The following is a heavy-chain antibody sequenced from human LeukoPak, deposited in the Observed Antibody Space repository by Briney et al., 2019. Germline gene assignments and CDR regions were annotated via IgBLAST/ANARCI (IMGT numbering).Heavy chain of an antibody. CDR2: INPNSGGT. V-gene: IGHV1-2*06. J-gene: IGHJ6*02. CDR3: ASWVKVDTAMVKGNYYYGMDV. Sequence: APVKVSCRASGYTFTGYYMHWVRQAPGQGLEWMGRINPNSGGTNYAQKFQGRVTMTRDTSISTAYMELSRLRSDDTAVYYCASWVKVDTAMVKGNYYYGMDVWGQGTTVTVSS. CDR1: GYTFTGYY. D-gene: IGHD5-18*01.